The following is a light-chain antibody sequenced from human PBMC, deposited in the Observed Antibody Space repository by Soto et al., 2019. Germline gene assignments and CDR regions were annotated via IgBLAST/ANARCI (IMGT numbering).Light chain of an antibody. CDR1: QDISNY. J-gene: IGKJ3*01. V-gene: IGKV1-9*01. CDR3: QQLNSYPLT. Sequence: IQLTQSPCFLSASVREIVTITWRASQDISNYLVWYQQKPGKAPKPLIYAASTLQSGVPSRFSGSGSGTEFTLTISSLQPEDFATYYCQQLNSYPLTFGPGTKVDIK. CDR2: AAS.